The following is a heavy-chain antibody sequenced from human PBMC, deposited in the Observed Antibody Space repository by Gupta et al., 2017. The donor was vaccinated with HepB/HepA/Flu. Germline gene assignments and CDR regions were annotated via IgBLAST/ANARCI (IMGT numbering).Heavy chain of an antibody. V-gene: IGHV3-7*01. CDR2: IKQDGSEK. D-gene: IGHD3-22*01. CDR1: GFTFSSYW. J-gene: IGHJ4*02. Sequence: EVQLVESGGGLVQPGGSLRLSCAASGFTFSSYWMSWVRQAPGKGLEWVANIKQDGSEKYYVDSVKGRFTISRDNAKNSLYLQMNSLRAEDTAVYYCAREGSRVYYDSSGELDYWGQGTLVTVSS. CDR3: AREGSRVYYDSSGELDY.